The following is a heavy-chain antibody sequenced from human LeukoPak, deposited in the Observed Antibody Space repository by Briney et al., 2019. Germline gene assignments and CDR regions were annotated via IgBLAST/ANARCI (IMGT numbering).Heavy chain of an antibody. CDR1: GFTSSYYW. CDR2: INQDGSQK. Sequence: GGSLRLSCAASGFTSSYYWMTWVRQAPGKGLEWVANINQDGSQKYYVDSVKGRFSISRDNAKNSLYLQMNSLRAVDTALYYCAREETWGQGTLVTVSS. CDR3: AREET. V-gene: IGHV3-7*01. J-gene: IGHJ5*02.